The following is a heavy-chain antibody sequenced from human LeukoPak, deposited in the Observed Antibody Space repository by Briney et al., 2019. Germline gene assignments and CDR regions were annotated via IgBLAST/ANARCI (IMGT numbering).Heavy chain of an antibody. Sequence: ASVKVSCKASGYTFTRYDINWVRQATGQGLEWMGWMNPNGGNTGYAQKFQGRVTMTRNTSISTAYMELSSLRSEDTAVYYCARGYYYYDSSGYYYVFDYWGQGTLVTVSS. CDR2: MNPNGGNT. D-gene: IGHD3-22*01. CDR1: GYTFTRYD. J-gene: IGHJ4*02. V-gene: IGHV1-8*01. CDR3: ARGYYYYDSSGYYYVFDY.